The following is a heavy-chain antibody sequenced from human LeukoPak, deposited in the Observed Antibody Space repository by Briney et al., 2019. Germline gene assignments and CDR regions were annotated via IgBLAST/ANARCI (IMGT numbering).Heavy chain of an antibody. CDR2: INHNGNVN. V-gene: IGHV3-7*03. CDR1: GFTFSSYW. J-gene: IGHJ4*02. CDR3: ARAFYGDYEFDY. Sequence: TGGSLRLSCAASGFTFSSYWMNWARQAPGKGLEWVASINHNGNVNYYVDSVKGRFTISRDNAKNSLYLQMSNLRAEDTAVYYCARAFYGDYEFDYWGQGTLVTVSS. D-gene: IGHD4-17*01.